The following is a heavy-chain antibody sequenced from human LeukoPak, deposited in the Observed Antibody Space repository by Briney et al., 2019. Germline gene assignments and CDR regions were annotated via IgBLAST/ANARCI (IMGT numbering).Heavy chain of an antibody. CDR2: ISDSGAGT. CDR3: AKRQRITLFGVNTDYFDY. J-gene: IGHJ4*02. V-gene: IGHV3-23*01. CDR1: GFTFNNYA. Sequence: PGGSLRLSCAASGFTFNNYAMSWVRQAPGQGLEWVSSISDSGAGTYFADSVKGRFIISRDNSKNTLYLQMSSLRADDTAVYYCAKRQRITLFGVNTDYFDYWGQGPWSPSPQ. D-gene: IGHD3-3*01.